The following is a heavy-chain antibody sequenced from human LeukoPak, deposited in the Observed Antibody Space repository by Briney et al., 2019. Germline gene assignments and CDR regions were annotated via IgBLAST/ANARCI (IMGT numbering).Heavy chain of an antibody. CDR2: IYYSGST. J-gene: IGHJ1*01. D-gene: IGHD2-15*01. V-gene: IGHV4-59*01. CDR1: GGSISSYY. CDR3: ARTDSAEYFQH. Sequence: SKTLSLTCTVSGGSISSYYWSWVRQPPAKGLEWIGYIYYSGSTNYNPSLKSRVTISVDTSKNQFSLKLSSVTAADTAVYYCARTDSAEYFQHWGQGTLVTVSS.